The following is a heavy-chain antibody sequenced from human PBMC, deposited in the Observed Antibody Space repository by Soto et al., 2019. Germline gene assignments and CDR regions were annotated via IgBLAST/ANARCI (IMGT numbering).Heavy chain of an antibody. Sequence: GASVKVSCKVSGGTFSSYAISWVRQAPGQGLEWMGGIIPIFGTANYAQKFQGRVTITADKSTSKAYMALSSLRSEDTAVYYCARGKMADFWAFDIWGQGTMVTDSS. D-gene: IGHD2-8*01. V-gene: IGHV1-69*06. CDR3: ARGKMADFWAFDI. J-gene: IGHJ3*02. CDR1: GGTFSSYA. CDR2: IIPIFGTA.